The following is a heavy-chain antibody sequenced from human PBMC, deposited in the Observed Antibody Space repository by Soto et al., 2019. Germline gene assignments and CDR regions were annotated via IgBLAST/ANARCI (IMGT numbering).Heavy chain of an antibody. Sequence: PGESLKISCKGCECSFTSYWISWVRQMPGKGLEWMGRIDPSDSYTNYSPSFQGHVTISADKSISTAYLQWSSLKASDTAMYYCARRVHGSYPNYYFDYWGQGTLVTVSS. D-gene: IGHD1-26*01. V-gene: IGHV5-10-1*01. CDR1: ECSFTSYW. J-gene: IGHJ4*02. CDR2: IDPSDSYT. CDR3: ARRVHGSYPNYYFDY.